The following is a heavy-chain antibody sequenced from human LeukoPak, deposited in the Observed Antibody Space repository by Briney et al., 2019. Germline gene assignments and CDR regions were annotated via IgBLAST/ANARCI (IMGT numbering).Heavy chain of an antibody. CDR1: GFTFSIHW. J-gene: IGHJ4*02. V-gene: IGHV3-74*01. CDR3: AREGSFSGIYALQY. D-gene: IGHD1-26*01. Sequence: GGSLRLSCAASGFTFSIHWMHWVRQTPGQGLVWVSRMNTDGTNTAYADSVKGRFTISRDNARNTLFLRMNSLSPEDTAVYYCAREGSFSGIYALQYWGQGTVVTVSS. CDR2: MNTDGTNT.